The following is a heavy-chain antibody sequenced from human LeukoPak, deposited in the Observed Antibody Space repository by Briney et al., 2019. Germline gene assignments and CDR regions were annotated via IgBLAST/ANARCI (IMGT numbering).Heavy chain of an antibody. CDR3: ARDRGRGYSGYDIRFDY. V-gene: IGHV3-11*04. Sequence: GGSLRLSCAASGFTFSDYYMSWIRQAPGKGLEWVSYIISSGSTIYYADSVKGRFTISRDNSKNTLYLQMNSLRAEDTAVCYCARDRGRGYSGYDIRFDYWGQGTLVTVSS. CDR2: IISSGSTI. CDR1: GFTFSDYY. D-gene: IGHD5-12*01. J-gene: IGHJ4*02.